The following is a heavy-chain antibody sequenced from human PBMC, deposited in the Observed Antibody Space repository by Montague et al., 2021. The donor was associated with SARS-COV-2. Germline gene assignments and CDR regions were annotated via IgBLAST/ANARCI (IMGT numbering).Heavy chain of an antibody. CDR2: INGASSRT. CDR1: GFIFSDYN. V-gene: IGHV3-11*05. Sequence: SLRPSCAASGFIFSDYNMTWIRQTPGKGLEWISYINGASSRTNYADSVKGRFTISRDNAKNSLFLQMNSLRVEDTAVYYCARGISLFDPWGQGTLVTVSS. CDR3: ARGISLFDP. J-gene: IGHJ5*02.